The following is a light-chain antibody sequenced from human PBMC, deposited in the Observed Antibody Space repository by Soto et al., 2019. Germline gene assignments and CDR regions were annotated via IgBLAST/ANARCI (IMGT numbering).Light chain of an antibody. J-gene: IGLJ3*02. Sequence: QSALTQPASVSGSPGQSITISCTGTRSDVGSYNLVSWYQQHPGKAPKLMIYEGGKRPSGVSNRFSGSKSGNTASLTISGLQAEDEADYYCCSYAGSRVFGGGTKLTVL. CDR3: CSYAGSRV. CDR1: RSDVGSYNL. V-gene: IGLV2-23*01. CDR2: EGG.